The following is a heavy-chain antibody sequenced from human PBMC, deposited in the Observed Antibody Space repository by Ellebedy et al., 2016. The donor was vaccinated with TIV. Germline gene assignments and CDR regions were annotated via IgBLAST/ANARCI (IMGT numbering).Heavy chain of an antibody. V-gene: IGHV3-23*01. CDR1: GFTFSSYW. D-gene: IGHD3-22*01. Sequence: GESLKISXAASGFTFSSYWMTWVRQAPGKGLEWVSAISGSGGSTYHADSVKGRFTISRDSSKNTLYLQMNSLRVEDTAVYYCAKPLRGYDAFHYWGQGTLVTVSS. CDR2: ISGSGGST. CDR3: AKPLRGYDAFHY. J-gene: IGHJ4*02.